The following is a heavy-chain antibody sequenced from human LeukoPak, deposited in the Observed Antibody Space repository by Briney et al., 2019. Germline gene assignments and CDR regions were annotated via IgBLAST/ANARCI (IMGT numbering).Heavy chain of an antibody. CDR2: INSDGSST. CDR1: GFTFSSYW. D-gene: IGHD3-22*01. V-gene: IGHV3-74*01. Sequence: GGSLRLSCAASGFTFSSYWMHWVRQAPGKGLVWVSRINSDGSSTSYADSVRGRFSISRDNAKNTLYLQMNSLRAEDTAVYYCARDNYYYDSSGYYHFDYWGQGTLVTVSS. CDR3: ARDNYYYDSSGYYHFDY. J-gene: IGHJ4*02.